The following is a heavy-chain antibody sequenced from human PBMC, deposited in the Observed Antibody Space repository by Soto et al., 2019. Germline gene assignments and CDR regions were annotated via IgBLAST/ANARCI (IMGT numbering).Heavy chain of an antibody. D-gene: IGHD4-17*01. CDR2: ASPDGTST. CDR3: TRHGSGDYFLFDP. CDR1: GFTFCSFW. J-gene: IGHJ5*02. V-gene: IGHV3-74*01. Sequence: EVQLVESGGGLVQPGGSLRLSCAASGFTFCSFWMHWVRQAPGKGLEWVSRASPDGTSTSYADSVKGRFTISRDNAKNTLFMQMNSLRAEDTAVYYCTRHGSGDYFLFDPWGQGTLVTVSS.